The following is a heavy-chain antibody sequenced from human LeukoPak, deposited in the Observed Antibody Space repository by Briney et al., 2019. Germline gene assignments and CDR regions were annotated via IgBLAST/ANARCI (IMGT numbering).Heavy chain of an antibody. V-gene: IGHV3-43*02. CDR2: INGDGGST. CDR1: GFTFDDYA. Sequence: GRSLRLSCAASGFTFDDYAMHWVRQAPGKGLEWVSLINGDGGSTYYADSVKGRFTISRDNSKNSLYLQMNSLRTEDTALYYCAKAAPYSGYDTFFDYWGQGTLVTVSS. D-gene: IGHD5-12*01. CDR3: AKAAPYSGYDTFFDY. J-gene: IGHJ4*02.